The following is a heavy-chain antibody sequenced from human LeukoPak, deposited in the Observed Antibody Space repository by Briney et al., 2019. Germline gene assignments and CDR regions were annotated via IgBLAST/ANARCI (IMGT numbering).Heavy chain of an antibody. V-gene: IGHV3-9*01. Sequence: GGSLRLSCAASGFTFDDYAIHWVRQAPGKGLEWVSGISWNSGSIGYADSVKGRFTISRDNAKNSLYLQMNSLRAEDTAVYYCAKDVYGDEDYWGQGTLVTVSS. J-gene: IGHJ4*02. CDR2: ISWNSGSI. CDR1: GFTFDDYA. CDR3: AKDVYGDEDY. D-gene: IGHD3-10*02.